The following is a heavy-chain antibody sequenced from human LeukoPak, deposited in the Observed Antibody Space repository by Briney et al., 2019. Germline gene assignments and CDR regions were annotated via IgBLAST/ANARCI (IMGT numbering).Heavy chain of an antibody. CDR3: ARRSSPPEDY. CDR2: ISSSSTI. CDR1: GFTFSSCS. J-gene: IGHJ4*02. D-gene: IGHD6-6*01. Sequence: GGSLRLSCAASGFTFSSCSMNWVRQAPGKGLEWVSYISSSSTIYYADSVKGRFTISRDNAKNSLYLQMNSLRAEDTAVYYCARRSSPPEDYWGQGTLVTVSS. V-gene: IGHV3-48*01.